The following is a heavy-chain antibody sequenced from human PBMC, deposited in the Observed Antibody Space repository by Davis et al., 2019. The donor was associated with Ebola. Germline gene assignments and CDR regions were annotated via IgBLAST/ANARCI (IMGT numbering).Heavy chain of an antibody. Sequence: MPSETLSLTCAVSGGSISSSNWWSWVRQPPGKGLEWIGEIYHSGSTNYNPSLKSRVTISVDKSKNQFSRKLSCLTAADTAVYYCARLAYCGGDCYKYNWFDPWGQGTLVTVSS. D-gene: IGHD2-21*01. J-gene: IGHJ5*02. CDR2: IYHSGST. CDR3: ARLAYCGGDCYKYNWFDP. V-gene: IGHV4-4*02. CDR1: GGSISSSNW.